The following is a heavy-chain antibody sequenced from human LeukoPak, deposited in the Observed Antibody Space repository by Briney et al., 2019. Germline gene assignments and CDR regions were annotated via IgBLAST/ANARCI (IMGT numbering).Heavy chain of an antibody. CDR1: GFTFSSYG. CDR2: ISGSGGST. V-gene: IGHV3-23*01. J-gene: IGHJ4*02. D-gene: IGHD6-19*01. Sequence: GGSLRLSCAASGFTFSSYGMSWVRQAPGKGLEWVSGISGSGGSTYYADSVKGRFTISRDNSKNTLYLQMNSLRADDTAVYYCAKRRWLGGIGVADPFDYWGQGTLVTVSS. CDR3: AKRRWLGGIGVADPFDY.